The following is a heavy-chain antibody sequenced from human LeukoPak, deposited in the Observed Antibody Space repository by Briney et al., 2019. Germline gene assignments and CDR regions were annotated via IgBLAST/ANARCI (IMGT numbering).Heavy chain of an antibody. CDR1: GFRFRSYS. CDR2: ISSSSSNI. Sequence: NPGRSLRISCAASGFRFRSYSMNWVRQAPGKGLEWVSSISSSSSNIYYADSVKGRFTISRDNAKNSLYLQMNSLRGEDTAVYYCARAERFLEWDDAFDIWGQGTMVTVSS. V-gene: IGHV3-21*01. J-gene: IGHJ3*02. D-gene: IGHD3-3*01. CDR3: ARAERFLEWDDAFDI.